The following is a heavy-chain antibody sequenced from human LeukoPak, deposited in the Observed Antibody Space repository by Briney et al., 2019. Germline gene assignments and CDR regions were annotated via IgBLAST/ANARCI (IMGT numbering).Heavy chain of an antibody. J-gene: IGHJ4*02. V-gene: IGHV3-30*02. CDR2: IRYDGSNK. CDR3: AKDQEIAVAGTVDY. CDR1: GFTFSSYG. Sequence: GGSLRLSCAASGFTFSSYGMHWVRQAPGKGLEWVAFIRYDGSNKYYADSVKGRFTISGDNSKNTLYLQMNSLRAEDTAVCYCAKDQEIAVAGTVDYWGQGTLVTVSS. D-gene: IGHD6-19*01.